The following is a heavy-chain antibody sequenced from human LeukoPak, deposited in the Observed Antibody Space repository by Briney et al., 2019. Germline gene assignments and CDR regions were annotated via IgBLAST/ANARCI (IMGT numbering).Heavy chain of an antibody. J-gene: IGHJ2*01. D-gene: IGHD6-13*01. CDR1: GFTFSSYW. CDR2: INTDGSST. V-gene: IGHV3-74*01. Sequence: GGSLRLSCAASGFTFSSYWMHWVRQAPGKGLVWVSRINTDGSSTSYADSVKGRFTISRDNAENTLYLQMNSLRAEDTAVYYCAREERYSSSWYPWYSDLWGRGTLVTVSS. CDR3: AREERYSSSWYPWYSDL.